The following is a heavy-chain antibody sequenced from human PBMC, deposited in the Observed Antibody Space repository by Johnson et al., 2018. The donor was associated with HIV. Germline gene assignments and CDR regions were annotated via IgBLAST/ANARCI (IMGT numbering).Heavy chain of an antibody. D-gene: IGHD3-16*02. J-gene: IGHJ3*02. Sequence: QVLLLESGGGVVQPGRSLRLSCAASGFTFSSYAMHWVRQAPGKGLEWVAVISYDGSNKYSADSVKGRFSISRDDSKSTLYLQMNSLRAEDTDVYYCARTEMITCGGVIVLGGAFDIWGQGTMVTVSS. CDR1: GFTFSSYA. CDR3: ARTEMITCGGVIVLGGAFDI. CDR2: ISYDGSNK. V-gene: IGHV3-30-3*01.